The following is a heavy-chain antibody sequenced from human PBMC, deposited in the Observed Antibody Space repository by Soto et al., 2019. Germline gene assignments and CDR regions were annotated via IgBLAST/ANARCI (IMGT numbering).Heavy chain of an antibody. Sequence: ASVKVSCKASGNTFGNYAIQWVRQAPGQRLEWMGWINAGNGNTKYSQKFQGRVTITRDTSASTAYMELSSLRSEDTAVYYCARVGPPADAWGQGTLVTVSS. V-gene: IGHV1-3*01. CDR2: INAGNGNT. J-gene: IGHJ5*02. CDR3: ARVGPPADA. CDR1: GNTFGNYA.